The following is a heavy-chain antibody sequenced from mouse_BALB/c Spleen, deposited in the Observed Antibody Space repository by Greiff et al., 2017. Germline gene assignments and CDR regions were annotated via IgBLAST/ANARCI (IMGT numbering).Heavy chain of an antibody. CDR3: ARRYLHYAMDY. CDR1: GFTFSSYY. Sequence: EVMLVESGGGLVKLGGSLKLSCAASGFTFSSYYMSWVRQTPEKRLELVAAINSNGGSTYYPDTVKGRFTISRDNAKNTLYLQMSSLKSEDTALYYCARRYLHYAMDYWGQGTSVTVSS. CDR2: INSNGGST. J-gene: IGHJ4*01. V-gene: IGHV5-6-2*01.